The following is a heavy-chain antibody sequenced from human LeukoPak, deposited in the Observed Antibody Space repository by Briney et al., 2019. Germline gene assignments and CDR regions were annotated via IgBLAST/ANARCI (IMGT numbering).Heavy chain of an antibody. Sequence: PGGSLRLSCTTSGFTFSNYWMSWVRQAQGKGLEWVANIKQGGSEKHYVDSVKGRFTISRDNAKNSLFLQMNRLRGEDTAVYYCARVKQQLVRLLGRDTTYYYYYYLDVWGKGTTVTVSS. J-gene: IGHJ6*03. D-gene: IGHD6-13*01. CDR2: IKQGGSEK. CDR3: ARVKQQLVRLLGRDTTYYYYYYLDV. V-gene: IGHV3-7*01. CDR1: GFTFSNYW.